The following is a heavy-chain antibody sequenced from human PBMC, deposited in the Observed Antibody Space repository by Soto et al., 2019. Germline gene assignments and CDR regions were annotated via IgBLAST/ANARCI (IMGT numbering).Heavy chain of an antibody. CDR3: AKGIKDTGGYYYYSMDV. CDR1: SFTFSSYC. V-gene: IGHV3-30*18. D-gene: IGHD2-15*01. J-gene: IGHJ6*02. CDR2: ISYDGSNK. Sequence: SLRLSCAASSFTFSSYCMHWVRQAPGKGLEWVAVISYDGSNKYYADSVKGRFTISRDNSKNTLYLQMNSLRAEDTAVYYCAKGIKDTGGYYYYSMDVWGQGTAVTVSS.